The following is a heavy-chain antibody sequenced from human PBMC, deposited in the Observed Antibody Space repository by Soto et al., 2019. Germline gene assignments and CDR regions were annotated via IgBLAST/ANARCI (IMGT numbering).Heavy chain of an antibody. CDR2: IYHTGGT. V-gene: IGHV4-61*01. CDR3: AREPYLPKARNDF. Sequence: SETLSLTCTVSGGSVSSSSHYWSWIRRPPGKGLEWIAYIYHTGGTSYNPSLKSRVTISVDMSKNQFSLRLDSVTAADTAVYYCAREPYLPKARNDFWGQGTLVTVSS. CDR1: GGSVSSSSHY. J-gene: IGHJ4*02.